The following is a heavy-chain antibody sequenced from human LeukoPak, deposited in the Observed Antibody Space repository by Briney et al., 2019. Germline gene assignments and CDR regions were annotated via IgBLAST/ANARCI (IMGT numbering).Heavy chain of an antibody. CDR3: TTCSGGCYYYYYMDV. D-gene: IGHD2-15*01. CDR2: IKSKTDGGTT. J-gene: IGHJ6*03. V-gene: IGHV3-15*01. CDR1: GFTFSNAW. Sequence: GGSLRLSCAASGFTFSNAWMSWVRQAPGKGLEWVARIKSKTDGGTTDYAAPVKGRFTISRDDSKNTLYLQMNSLKTEDTAVYYCTTCSGGCYYYYYMDVWGKGTTVTVSS.